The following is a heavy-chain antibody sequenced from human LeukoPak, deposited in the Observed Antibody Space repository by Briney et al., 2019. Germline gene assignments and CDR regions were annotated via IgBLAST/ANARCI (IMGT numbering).Heavy chain of an antibody. V-gene: IGHV3-23*01. Sequence: GGSLRLSCAASGFTFSSYAMSWVRQAPGKGLEWVSAISGSGGSTYYADSVEGRFTISRDNSKNTLYLQMNSLRAEDTAVYYCAKDNRFLYYYGSGSYYNDYWGQGTLVTVSS. CDR3: AKDNRFLYYYGSGSYYNDY. J-gene: IGHJ4*02. CDR1: GFTFSSYA. D-gene: IGHD3-10*01. CDR2: ISGSGGST.